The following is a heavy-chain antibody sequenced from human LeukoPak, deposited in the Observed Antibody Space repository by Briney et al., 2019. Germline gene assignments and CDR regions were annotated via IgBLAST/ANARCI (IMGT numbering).Heavy chain of an antibody. CDR2: ISGSGGST. CDR1: GFTFSSYA. D-gene: IGHD6-19*01. V-gene: IGHV3-23*01. CDR3: AKIAVAGRTSGY. Sequence: GGSLRLSCAASGFTFSSYAMSWVRQAPGKGLEWVSAISGSGGSTYYADSVKGRFTISRDNSKNTLYLHMNSLRADDTAVYYCAKIAVAGRTSGYWGQGTLVTVSS. J-gene: IGHJ4*02.